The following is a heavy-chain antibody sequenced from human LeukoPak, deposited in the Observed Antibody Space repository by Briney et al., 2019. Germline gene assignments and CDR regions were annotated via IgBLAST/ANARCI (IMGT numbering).Heavy chain of an antibody. J-gene: IGHJ6*03. V-gene: IGHV1-18*04. Sequence: ASVKVSCKASGYTFTAYYMYWVRQAPGQGLEWMGWISAYNGNTNYAQKLQGRVTMTTDTSTSTAYMELRSLRSDDTAVYYCARSKTYYDILTGYWDYYYYMDVWGKGTTVTISS. CDR2: ISAYNGNT. D-gene: IGHD3-9*01. CDR3: ARSKTYYDILTGYWDYYYYMDV. CDR1: GYTFTAYY.